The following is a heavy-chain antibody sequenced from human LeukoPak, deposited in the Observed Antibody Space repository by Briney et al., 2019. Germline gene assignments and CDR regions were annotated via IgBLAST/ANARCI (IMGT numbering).Heavy chain of an antibody. Sequence: GRSLRLSCSASGFTFSSYWMSWVRQAPGKGLEWVANIKQDGSEKYYVDSVKGRFTISRDNAKNSLYLQMNSLRAEDTAVYYCATRFARIRTDYGDYVRKQIDYWGQGTLVTVSS. D-gene: IGHD4-17*01. V-gene: IGHV3-7*01. J-gene: IGHJ4*02. CDR1: GFTFSSYW. CDR2: IKQDGSEK. CDR3: ATRFARIRTDYGDYVRKQIDY.